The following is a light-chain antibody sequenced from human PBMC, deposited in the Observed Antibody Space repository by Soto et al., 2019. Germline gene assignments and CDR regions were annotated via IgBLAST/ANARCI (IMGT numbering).Light chain of an antibody. V-gene: IGKV3-20*01. CDR3: QHYATSPGS. Sequence: IVLTQSPGTLSLSPGERATLSCRASQSVSSPYLAWYQQKPGQAPRLLIFGASSRPTGIPDRFSGSGSGTDFTLTISRLEPEDFAVYYCQHYATSPGSFGQGTKVEI. J-gene: IGKJ1*01. CDR1: QSVSSPY. CDR2: GAS.